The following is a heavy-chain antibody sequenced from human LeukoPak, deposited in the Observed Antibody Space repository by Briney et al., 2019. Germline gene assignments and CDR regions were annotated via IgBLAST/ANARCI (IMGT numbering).Heavy chain of an antibody. CDR1: GYTFSSYG. Sequence: GGSLRLSCVASGYTFSSYGMYWVRQAPGKGLERVAVVSYDGRYRYYADSVKGRFTISRDNSKNTLYLQMDSLRAEDTAVYYCAKFGVAAGTDYWYFDLWGRGTLVTVSS. CDR2: VSYDGRYR. V-gene: IGHV3-30*18. J-gene: IGHJ2*01. D-gene: IGHD6-19*01. CDR3: AKFGVAAGTDYWYFDL.